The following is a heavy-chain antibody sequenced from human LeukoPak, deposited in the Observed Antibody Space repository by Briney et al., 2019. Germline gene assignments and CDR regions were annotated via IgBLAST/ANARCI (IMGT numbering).Heavy chain of an antibody. Sequence: SETLSLTCTVSGGSISSYYRSWIRQPPGKGLEWIGYIYYSGSTNYNPSLKSRVTISVDTSKNQFSLKLSSVTAADTAVYYCASASVGYSGYDSDYPYYYYYYGMDVWGQGTTVTVSS. J-gene: IGHJ6*02. V-gene: IGHV4-59*08. CDR2: IYYSGST. CDR3: ASASVGYSGYDSDYPYYYYYYGMDV. D-gene: IGHD5-12*01. CDR1: GGSISSYY.